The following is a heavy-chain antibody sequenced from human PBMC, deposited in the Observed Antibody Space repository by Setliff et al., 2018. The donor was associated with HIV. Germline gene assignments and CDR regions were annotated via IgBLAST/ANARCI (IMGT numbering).Heavy chain of an antibody. CDR1: GYTFTGNY. J-gene: IGHJ6*03. CDR3: ARGGPVLLWFGELYNYYYYMDV. Sequence: ASVKVSCKASGYTFTGNYIHWVRQAPGQGLEWMGWINPNSGGTNYEQKFQGRVTMTRDTSISTAYMELSSLRSEDTAVYYCARGGPVLLWFGELYNYYYYMDVWGKGTTVTVSS. CDR2: INPNSGGT. V-gene: IGHV1-2*02. D-gene: IGHD3-10*01.